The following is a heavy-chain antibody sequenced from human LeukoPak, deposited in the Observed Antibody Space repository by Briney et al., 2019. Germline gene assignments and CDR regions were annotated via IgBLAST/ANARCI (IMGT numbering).Heavy chain of an antibody. Sequence: GGSLRLSCAASGFTLSSYAMHWVRQAPGKGLEWVAVISYDGSNKYYADSVKGRFTISRDNSKNTLYLQMNSLRAEDTAVYYCARSLSSSSPFDYWGQGTLVTVSS. CDR1: GFTLSSYA. D-gene: IGHD6-6*01. V-gene: IGHV3-30-3*01. J-gene: IGHJ4*02. CDR3: ARSLSSSSPFDY. CDR2: ISYDGSNK.